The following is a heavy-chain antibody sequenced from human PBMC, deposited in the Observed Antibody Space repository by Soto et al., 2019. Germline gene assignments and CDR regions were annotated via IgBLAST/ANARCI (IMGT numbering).Heavy chain of an antibody. J-gene: IGHJ4*02. CDR1: GITFSSYG. Sequence: QVQLVESGGGVVQPGRSLRLSCAASGITFSSYGMHWVRQAPGKGLEWVAIIWFDGSKEHYADSVKGRFTISRDNSRNTLSLQMNSLRDEDTAVYYCAKSSTSAYYPPLDYWGQGTLVTVSS. D-gene: IGHD3-22*01. CDR3: AKSSTSAYYPPLDY. CDR2: IWFDGSKE. V-gene: IGHV3-33*06.